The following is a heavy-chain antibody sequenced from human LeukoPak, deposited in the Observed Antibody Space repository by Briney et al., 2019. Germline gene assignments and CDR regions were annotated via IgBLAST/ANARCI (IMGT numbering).Heavy chain of an antibody. D-gene: IGHD4-23*01. CDR2: IYYSGST. J-gene: IGHJ4*02. CDR3: ARATYGGNSGTLGFDY. CDR1: GPSISSGGYD. Sequence: PSPCLSLAWTLAGPSISSGGYDSGWVRQQPGTGLGWSASIYYSGSTYYNPSLKSRVTISVDTSKNQFSLKLSSVTAADTAVYYCARATYGGNSGTLGFDYWGQGTLVTVSS. V-gene: IGHV4-31*02.